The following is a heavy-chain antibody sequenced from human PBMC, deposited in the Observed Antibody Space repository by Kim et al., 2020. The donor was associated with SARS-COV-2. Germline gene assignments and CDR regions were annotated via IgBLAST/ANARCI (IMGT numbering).Heavy chain of an antibody. Sequence: KGRFTTSRDNSKNTLYLQMNSLRAEDTAVYYCAKGTHNSGYYRMVAFDIWGQGTMVTVSS. CDR3: AKGTHNSGYYRMVAFDI. V-gene: IGHV3-23*01. D-gene: IGHD3-22*01. J-gene: IGHJ3*02.